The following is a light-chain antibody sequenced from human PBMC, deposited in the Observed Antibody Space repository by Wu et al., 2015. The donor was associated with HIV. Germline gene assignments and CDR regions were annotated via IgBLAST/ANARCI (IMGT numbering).Light chain of an antibody. CDR2: GAT. Sequence: MTQSPASISASVGDRVTITCRASQDIRDFVAWYQQKPGKVPKLVIHGATTLQAGVPFRFSGSGYGTHFSLTISSLQPEDIGTYYCQKYDRAPFTFGLGPKWIS. CDR3: QKYDRAPFT. J-gene: IGKJ3*01. V-gene: IGKV1-27*01. CDR1: QDIRDF.